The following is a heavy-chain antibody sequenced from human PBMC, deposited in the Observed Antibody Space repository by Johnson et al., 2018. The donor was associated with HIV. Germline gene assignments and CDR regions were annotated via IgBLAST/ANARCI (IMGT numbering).Heavy chain of an antibody. CDR2: IKQDGSEK. J-gene: IGHJ3*02. D-gene: IGHD1-26*01. Sequence: VQLVESGGGLVQPGGSLRLSCAASGFTSSSYWMSWVRQKPRNGLEWVANIKQDGSEKYYVDSVKGRFTISRDNSKNTLYLQMNSLRAEDTAVYYCAREGVGVNAFDIWGQGTMVTVSS. CDR3: AREGVGVNAFDI. V-gene: IGHV3-7*01. CDR1: GFTSSSYW.